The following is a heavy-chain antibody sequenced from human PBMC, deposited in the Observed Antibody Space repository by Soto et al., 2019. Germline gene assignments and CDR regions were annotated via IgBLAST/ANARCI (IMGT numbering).Heavy chain of an antibody. V-gene: IGHV4-39*01. Sequence: QLQLQESGPGLVKPSETLSLTCTVSGGSISSSSYYWGWIRQPPGKGLEWIGSIYYSGSTYYNPSLKSRVTISVDTAKNQFSLKLSSVTAADTAVYYCARLLGYPYYFDYWGQGTLVTVSS. CDR3: ARLLGYPYYFDY. D-gene: IGHD7-27*01. CDR2: IYYSGST. CDR1: GGSISSSSYY. J-gene: IGHJ4*02.